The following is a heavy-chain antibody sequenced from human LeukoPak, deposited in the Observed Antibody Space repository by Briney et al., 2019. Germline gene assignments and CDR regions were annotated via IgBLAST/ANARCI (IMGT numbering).Heavy chain of an antibody. V-gene: IGHV4-30-4*01. CDR1: RGSIRSGDYY. CDR3: ARHKDAFDI. CDR2: IYYSGST. J-gene: IGHJ3*02. Sequence: PSQTLSLTCTVSRGSIRSGDYYWSWIRQPPGKGLEWIGYIYYSGSTYYNSSLKSRVTISVDTSKNQFSLKLSSVTAADTAVYYCARHKDAFDIWGQGTMVTVSS.